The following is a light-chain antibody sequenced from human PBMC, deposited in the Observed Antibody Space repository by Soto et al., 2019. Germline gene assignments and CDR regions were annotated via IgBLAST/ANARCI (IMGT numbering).Light chain of an antibody. J-gene: IGKJ5*01. Sequence: TQCPGTLSVSPGERATLSCWASQSVSSNLAWYQQTPGPAPRLLIYGASTRATGIPARFSGSGSGTEFTLTISSLKSEDFAVYYCQQYNNWHQITFGQGTRLEIK. CDR1: QSVSSN. V-gene: IGKV3-15*01. CDR2: GAS. CDR3: QQYNNWHQIT.